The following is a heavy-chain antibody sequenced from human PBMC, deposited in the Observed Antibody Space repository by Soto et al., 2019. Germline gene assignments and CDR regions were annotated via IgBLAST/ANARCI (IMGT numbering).Heavy chain of an antibody. CDR2: IYYSGST. CDR3: AKLYSSSDYYYGMDV. J-gene: IGHJ6*02. Sequence: SETLSLTCTVSGGSISSSSYYWGWIRQPPGKGLEWIGSIYYSGSTYYNPSLKSRVTISVDTSKNQFSLRLSSVTAADTAVYYCAKLYSSSDYYYGMDVWGQGTTVTVSS. D-gene: IGHD6-6*01. CDR1: GGSISSSSYY. V-gene: IGHV4-39*01.